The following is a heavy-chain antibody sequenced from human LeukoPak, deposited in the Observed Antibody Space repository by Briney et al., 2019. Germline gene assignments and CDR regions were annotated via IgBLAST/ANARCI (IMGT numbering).Heavy chain of an antibody. J-gene: IGHJ4*02. CDR1: GFTFNSYA. CDR2: ISGGGGST. CDR3: AKAPYDSSAYHFDY. Sequence: GSLRLSCAASGFTFNSYALSWVRQAPGKGLEWVSTISGGGGSTYYADSVKGRFTISRDNSKNTLYLQMNSLRAEDTAVYYCAKAPYDSSAYHFDYWGQGTLVTVSS. V-gene: IGHV3-23*01. D-gene: IGHD3-22*01.